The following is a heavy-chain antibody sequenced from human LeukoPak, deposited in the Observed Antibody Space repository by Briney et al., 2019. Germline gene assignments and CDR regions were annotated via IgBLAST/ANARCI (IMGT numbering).Heavy chain of an antibody. Sequence: GRSLRLSCAASGFTSSSYGMHWVRQAPGKGLEWVSLIWYDGSNKYYADSVKGRFTISRDNSKNTLYLQMNSLRAEDTALYYCARDRAMVVGSSWYYDYWGQGTLVTVSS. J-gene: IGHJ4*02. CDR1: GFTSSSYG. D-gene: IGHD5-18*01. CDR3: ARDRAMVVGSSWYYDY. CDR2: IWYDGSNK. V-gene: IGHV3-33*01.